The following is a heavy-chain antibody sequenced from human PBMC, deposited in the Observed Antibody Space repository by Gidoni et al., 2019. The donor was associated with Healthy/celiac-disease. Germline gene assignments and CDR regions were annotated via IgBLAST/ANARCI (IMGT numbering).Heavy chain of an antibody. D-gene: IGHD6-19*01. CDR2: ISGSGGST. Sequence: EVQLLESGGGLVQPGGSLGLSCAASGFPFSSYAMSWVRQAPGKGLEWVSAISGSGGSTYYADSVKGRFTISRDNSKNTLYLQMNSLRAEDTAVYYCAKDRGQWLVLDYLDYWGQGTLVTVSS. CDR3: AKDRGQWLVLDYLDY. V-gene: IGHV3-23*01. CDR1: GFPFSSYA. J-gene: IGHJ4*02.